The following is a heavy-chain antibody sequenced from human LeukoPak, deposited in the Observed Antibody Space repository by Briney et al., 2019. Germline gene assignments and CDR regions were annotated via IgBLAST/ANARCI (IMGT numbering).Heavy chain of an antibody. CDR1: GYTFTGYY. V-gene: IGHV1-2*02. Sequence: ASVKVSCKASGYTFTGYYIHWLRQAPGQGLEWMGWINPHSDDRNYAQRFQGRVAMTRDTSISTVYMELSGLTSDDTAVYYCARDGPCSSTSCQNFDSWGQGALVTVSS. D-gene: IGHD2-2*01. J-gene: IGHJ4*02. CDR2: INPHSDDR. CDR3: ARDGPCSSTSCQNFDS.